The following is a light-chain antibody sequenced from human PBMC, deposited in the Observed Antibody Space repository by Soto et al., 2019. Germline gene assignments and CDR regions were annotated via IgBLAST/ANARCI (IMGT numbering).Light chain of an antibody. CDR1: QSVRSSY. CDR2: GAS. J-gene: IGKJ1*01. Sequence: EIVLTQSPGTLSLSPGERATLSCRASQSVRSSYLAWYQQKPGQAPRLLIYGASSRAAVIPDRFTGIGSGTDFTLTISRLEPEDFGVYYCQQYGSSPWTFGQGTKVEIK. CDR3: QQYGSSPWT. V-gene: IGKV3-20*01.